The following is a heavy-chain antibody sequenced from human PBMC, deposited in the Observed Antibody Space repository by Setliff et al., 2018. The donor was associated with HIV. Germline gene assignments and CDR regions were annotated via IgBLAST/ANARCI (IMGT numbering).Heavy chain of an antibody. V-gene: IGHV3-30*02. CDR1: EFTFSRYG. J-gene: IGHJ4*02. CDR2: TRFDGTSK. D-gene: IGHD6-19*01. CDR3: AKDASPGRYPLFLDH. Sequence: GGSLRLSCVGSEFTFSRYGMHWVRQAPGKGLEWVAFTRFDGTSKFYGDSVKGRFTISRDNLKNTLYLEMSSLRTEDTAVYYCAKDASPGRYPLFLDHWGQGTVVTVSS.